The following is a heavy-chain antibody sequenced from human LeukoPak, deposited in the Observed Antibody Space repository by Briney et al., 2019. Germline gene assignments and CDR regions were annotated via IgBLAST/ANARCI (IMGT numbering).Heavy chain of an antibody. J-gene: IGHJ3*01. CDR1: GYTFTTRYY. CDR3: ASKGAGHCYDASCMGSFDL. V-gene: IGHV1-2*02. Sequence: ASVKVSCKASGYTFTTRYYMHWVRQAPGQGLEWMGCINPNTGDTNSAQNFQGRVIMTRDTSITTAYMELSRLKSDDTALYYCASKGAGHCYDASCMGSFDLWGQGTTVAVSS. CDR2: INPNTGDT. D-gene: IGHD2-15*01.